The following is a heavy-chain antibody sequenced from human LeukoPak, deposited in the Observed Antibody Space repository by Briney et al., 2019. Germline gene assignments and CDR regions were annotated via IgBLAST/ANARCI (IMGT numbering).Heavy chain of an antibody. J-gene: IGHJ3*02. Sequence: PSETLSLTCTVSGGSISDYYWSWIRQPPGKGLEWIGYIYYSGSTNYNPSLKSRVTISVDTSKNQFSLKLSSVTAADTAVYYCARRSSSSWHGYGGPNRAFDIWGQGTMVTVSS. CDR1: GGSISDYY. CDR3: ARRSSSSWHGYGGPNRAFDI. V-gene: IGHV4-59*12. D-gene: IGHD6-13*01. CDR2: IYYSGST.